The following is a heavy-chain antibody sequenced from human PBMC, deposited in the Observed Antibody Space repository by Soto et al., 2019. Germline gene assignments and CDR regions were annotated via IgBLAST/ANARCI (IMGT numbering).Heavy chain of an antibody. CDR2: ITSDTKTI. CDR3: ARSVEGHFDY. CDR1: GFRFSTFS. Sequence: EVQLVESGGNLVQPGGSRRPSLAAPGFRFSTFSMNGFRQAPGKGLEWSAYITSDTKTIKYADSVKGRFTISRDNDKNLVYLHMNSLRDEDTAVYYCARSVEGHFDYWGQGTVVTVSA. J-gene: IGHJ4*02. D-gene: IGHD6-19*01. V-gene: IGHV3-48*02.